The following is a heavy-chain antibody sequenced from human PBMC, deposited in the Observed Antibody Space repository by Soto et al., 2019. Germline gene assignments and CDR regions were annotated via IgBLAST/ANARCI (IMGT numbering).Heavy chain of an antibody. CDR2: IIPSGGT. J-gene: IGHJ4*02. CDR3: ARRTNYGDYSFDY. V-gene: IGHV4-34*12. Sequence: ESLSLTCAVSGGSLSGYFWSWIRQPPGKGLEWIGEIIPSGGTNYNPSLHSRVTISVDTSKNHFSLKLNSVTAADTAVYYCARRTNYGDYSFDYWGQGTLVTVSS. D-gene: IGHD4-17*01. CDR1: GGSLSGYF.